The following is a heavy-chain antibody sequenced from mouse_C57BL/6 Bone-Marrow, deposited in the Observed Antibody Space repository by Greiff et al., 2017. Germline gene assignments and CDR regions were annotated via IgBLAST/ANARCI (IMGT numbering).Heavy chain of an antibody. D-gene: IGHD1-1*01. Sequence: VKLVESGAELVKPGASVKLSCKASGYTFTEYTIHWVKQRSGQGLEWIGWFYPGSGSIKYNEKFKDKATLTADKSSSTVYMELSRLTSEDSAVYFCARHEHGSSDYYAMDYWGQGTSVTVSS. CDR3: ARHEHGSSDYYAMDY. CDR1: GYTFTEYT. CDR2: FYPGSGSI. V-gene: IGHV1-62-2*01. J-gene: IGHJ4*01.